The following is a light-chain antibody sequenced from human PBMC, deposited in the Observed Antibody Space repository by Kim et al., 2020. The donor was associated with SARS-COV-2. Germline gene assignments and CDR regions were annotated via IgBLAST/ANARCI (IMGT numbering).Light chain of an antibody. CDR1: NIGSKS. J-gene: IGLJ2*01. CDR2: YDS. CDR3: QVWDSGVV. Sequence: SYELTQPPSVSVAPGKTARITCGGNNIGSKSVHWYQQKPCQAPVLVIYYDSDRPSGIPERFSGSNSGNTATLTISRVEAGDEADYYCQVWDSGVVFG. V-gene: IGLV3-21*04.